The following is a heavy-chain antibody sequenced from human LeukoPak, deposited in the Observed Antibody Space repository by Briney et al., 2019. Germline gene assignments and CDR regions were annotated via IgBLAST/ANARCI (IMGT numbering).Heavy chain of an antibody. J-gene: IGHJ4*02. CDR3: ARAPWIQLFFFDY. CDR1: GYTFSRYY. V-gene: IGHV1-46*01. Sequence: ASVKVSCKASGYTFSRYYLHWVRQAPGHALEWIGIINLTGGIARFAQKFQGRVSITRDTSTSTVYMELSSLRSEDTAVYYCARAPWIQLFFFDYWGQGTLVTVSS. D-gene: IGHD5-18*01. CDR2: INLTGGIA.